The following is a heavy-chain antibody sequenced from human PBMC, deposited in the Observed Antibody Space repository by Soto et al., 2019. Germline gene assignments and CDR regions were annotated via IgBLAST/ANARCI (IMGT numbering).Heavy chain of an antibody. CDR2: IYYSGST. V-gene: IGHV4-59*01. CDR3: AREWGGGSPERYYYYGMDV. D-gene: IGHD2-15*01. J-gene: IGHJ6*02. CDR1: GGSISSYY. Sequence: TLSLTCTVSGGSISSYYWSWIRQPPGKGLEWIGYIYYSGSTNYNPSLKSRVTISVDTSKNQFSLKLSSVTAADTAVYYCAREWGGGSPERYYYYGMDVWGQGTTVTVSS.